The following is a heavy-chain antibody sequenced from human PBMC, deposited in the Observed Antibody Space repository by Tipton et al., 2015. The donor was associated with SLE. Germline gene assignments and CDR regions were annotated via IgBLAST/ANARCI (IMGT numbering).Heavy chain of an antibody. CDR1: GGTFNSFG. J-gene: IGHJ6*02. Sequence: QVQLVQSGAEMKKPGSSVKVSCKASGGTFNSFGLSWVRQAPGQGLEWMGTFIPVISITTYAQKFQGRVTITTDESTTTADMELSGLRSEDTAVYYCASRATMTSFYYGLDDWGQGTTVTVSS. CDR2: FIPVISIT. V-gene: IGHV1-69*09. CDR3: ASRATMTSFYYGLDD. D-gene: IGHD5-12*01.